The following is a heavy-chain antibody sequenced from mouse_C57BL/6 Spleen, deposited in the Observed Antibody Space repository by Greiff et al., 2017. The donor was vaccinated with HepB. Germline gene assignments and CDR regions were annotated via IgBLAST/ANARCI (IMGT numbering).Heavy chain of an antibody. J-gene: IGHJ3*01. CDR1: GYTFTSYW. D-gene: IGHD1-1*01. V-gene: IGHV1-55*01. CDR2: IYPGSGST. CDR3: AREGYYGSSGGFAY. Sequence: VQLQQSGAELVKPGASVKMSCKASGYTFTSYWITWVKQRPGQGLEWIGDIYPGSGSTNYNEKFKSKATLTVDTSSSTAYMQLSSLTSEDSAVYYCAREGYYGSSGGFAYWGQGTLVTVSA.